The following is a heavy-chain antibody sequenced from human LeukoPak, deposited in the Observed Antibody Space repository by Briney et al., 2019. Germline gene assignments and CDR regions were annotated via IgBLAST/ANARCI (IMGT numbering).Heavy chain of an antibody. J-gene: IGHJ5*02. V-gene: IGHV4-34*01. CDR3: ARKNTYCSSTSCYTRWFDP. D-gene: IGHD2-2*02. CDR1: GGSFSGYY. CDR2: INHSGST. Sequence: SETLSLTCAVYGGSFSGYYWSWMRQPPGKGLEWIGEINHSGSTNYNPSLKSRVTISVDTSKNQFSLKLSSVTAADTAVYYCARKNTYCSSTSCYTRWFDPWGQGTLVTVSS.